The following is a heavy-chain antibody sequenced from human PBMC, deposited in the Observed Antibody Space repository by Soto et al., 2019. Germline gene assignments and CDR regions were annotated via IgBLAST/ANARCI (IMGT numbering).Heavy chain of an antibody. D-gene: IGHD3-22*01. V-gene: IGHV1-69*01. CDR2: IIPIFGTA. CDR3: ARAYDSSGHSYQGTFQH. CDR1: GGTFSSYA. J-gene: IGHJ1*01. Sequence: QVQLVQSGAEVKKPESSVKVSCKASGGTFSSYAISWVRQAPGQGLEWMGGIIPIFGTANYAQKFQGRVTITADESTSTAYMELSSLRSEDTAVYYCARAYDSSGHSYQGTFQHWGQGTLVTVSS.